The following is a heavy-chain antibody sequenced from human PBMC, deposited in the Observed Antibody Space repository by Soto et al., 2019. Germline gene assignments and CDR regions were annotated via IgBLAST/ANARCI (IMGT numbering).Heavy chain of an antibody. V-gene: IGHV3-11*01. CDR2: VSSSGSTI. CDR3: ARSAAAAVHV. Sequence: PGRSLRLSXPPSGFTFSDYYMSWIRQAAGKGLEWVSYVSSSGSTIYYADSVKGRFTIARDNAKNSLYLKRNSVRAEDTAVYYCARSAAAAVHVWGQGTTVTVSS. CDR1: GFTFSDYY. J-gene: IGHJ6*02. D-gene: IGHD6-13*01.